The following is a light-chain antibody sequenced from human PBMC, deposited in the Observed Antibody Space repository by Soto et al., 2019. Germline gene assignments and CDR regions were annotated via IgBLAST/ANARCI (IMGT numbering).Light chain of an antibody. J-gene: IGKJ1*01. CDR1: QSVSSRR. CDR2: GAS. V-gene: IGKV3-20*01. CDR3: QLSGSWT. Sequence: EIVLTQSPGTLSLSPGERATLSFRASQSVSSRRLAWYQQKPGQAPRFLIYGASTRPTGIPDRFSGSGSGTDFTLTISRLEPEDSAVYYCQLSGSWTFGQGTKVDIK.